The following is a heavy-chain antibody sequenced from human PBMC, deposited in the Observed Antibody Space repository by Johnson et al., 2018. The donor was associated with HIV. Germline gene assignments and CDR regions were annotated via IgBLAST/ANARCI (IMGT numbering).Heavy chain of an antibody. V-gene: IGHV3-53*01. CDR1: GFIVSSNY. J-gene: IGHJ3*02. CDR2: ICTDDST. D-gene: IGHD1-7*01. Sequence: VQLVESGGGLIQPGGSLRLSCGASGFIVSSNYMSWVRQAPGKGLEWVSVICTDDSTYYADPVKGRFTISRNNSKNTLYLQMNSLRAEDTAIYYCARAPQKYNWSYMIAFDIWGQGTMVTVSS. CDR3: ARAPQKYNWSYMIAFDI.